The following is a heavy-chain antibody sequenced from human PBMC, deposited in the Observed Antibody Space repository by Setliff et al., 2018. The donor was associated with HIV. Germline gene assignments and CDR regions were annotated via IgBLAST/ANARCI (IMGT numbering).Heavy chain of an antibody. CDR2: INHSGST. J-gene: IGHJ5*02. D-gene: IGHD2-15*01. CDR1: GGSFSAYY. Sequence: SETLSLTCAVYGGSFSAYYWSWIRQPPGKGLEWIGEINHSGSTNYNPSLKTRVTIMVDTSKNQFSLKLGSVTAADTAVYYCARAPFRGGSFGWFDPWGQGTLVTVSS. CDR3: ARAPFRGGSFGWFDP. V-gene: IGHV4-34*01.